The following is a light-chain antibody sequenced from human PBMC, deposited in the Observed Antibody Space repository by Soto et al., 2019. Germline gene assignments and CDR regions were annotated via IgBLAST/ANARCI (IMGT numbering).Light chain of an antibody. J-gene: IGLJ1*01. CDR2: EVS. CDR3: NSRGGSRPYYV. Sequence: QSALTQPASVSGSPGQSITISCTGTSSDVGGYNYVSWYQQHPGKAPKLMIYEVSNRPSGVSNRFSGSKSGNTASLTISGLQAEDEADYYCNSRGGSRPYYVFGTGTKLTVL. V-gene: IGLV2-14*01. CDR1: SSDVGGYNY.